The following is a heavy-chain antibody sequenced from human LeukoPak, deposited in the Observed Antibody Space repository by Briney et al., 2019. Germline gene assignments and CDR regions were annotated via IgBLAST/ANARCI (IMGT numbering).Heavy chain of an antibody. CDR2: ISDSGSTI. CDR3: VRDPWGSRGY. V-gene: IGHV3-11*01. CDR1: GFSFSDYY. Sequence: PGGSLRLSCAASGFSFSDYYMSWIRQAPGKGPEWVSHISDSGSTINYADSVKGRFTISRDNTKKPLFLQMNSLRAEDTAVYYCVRDPWGSRGYWGQGTLVTVSS. J-gene: IGHJ4*02. D-gene: IGHD2-2*01.